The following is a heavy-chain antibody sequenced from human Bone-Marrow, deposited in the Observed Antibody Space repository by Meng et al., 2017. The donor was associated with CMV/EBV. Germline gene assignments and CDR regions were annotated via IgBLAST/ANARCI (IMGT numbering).Heavy chain of an antibody. CDR3: AREGLYHAGGFDP. CDR2: IYYSGST. J-gene: IGHJ5*02. CDR1: GGPISRGGYY. V-gene: IGHV4-31*02. D-gene: IGHD7-27*01. Sequence: VSGGPISRGGYYWSWIRQHPGKGLEWIGYIYYSGSTYYNPSLKSRVTISVDTSKNQFSLKLSSVTAADTAVYYCAREGLYHAGGFDPWGQGTLVTVSS.